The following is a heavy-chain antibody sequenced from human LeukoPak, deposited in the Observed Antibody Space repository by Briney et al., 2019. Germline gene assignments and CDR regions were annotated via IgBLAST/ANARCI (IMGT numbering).Heavy chain of an antibody. D-gene: IGHD2-15*01. CDR1: GYTFTSYG. Sequence: ASVKVSCKATGYTFTSYGISWVRQAPGQGLEWMGIINPSGGSTSYAQKFQGRVTMTRDMSTSTVYMELSSLRSEDTAVYYCARDCSGGSCYDFWGQGTLVTVSS. V-gene: IGHV1-46*01. CDR3: ARDCSGGSCYDF. J-gene: IGHJ4*02. CDR2: INPSGGST.